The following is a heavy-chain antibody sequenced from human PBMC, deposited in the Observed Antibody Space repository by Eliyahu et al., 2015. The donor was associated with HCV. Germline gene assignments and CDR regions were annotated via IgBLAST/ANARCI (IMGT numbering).Heavy chain of an antibody. V-gene: IGHV4-31*03. J-gene: IGHJ6*02. CDR3: ARGETVGAHRYFGMDV. CDR2: INYSGST. CDR1: XXPXXXAGHS. Sequence: QVRLRESGPGLAXPSETLSLTCTAXXXPXXXAGHSWSWPRQFPGTGLEWIGFINYSGSTSYNPSLRSRVTISLATSNDQFSLRLTSVTAADTAIYFCARGETVGAHRYFGMDVWGPGTTVIVSS. D-gene: IGHD1-26*01.